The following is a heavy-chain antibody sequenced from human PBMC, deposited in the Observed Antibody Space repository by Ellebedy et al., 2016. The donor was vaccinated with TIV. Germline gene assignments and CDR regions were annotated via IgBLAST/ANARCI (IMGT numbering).Heavy chain of an antibody. J-gene: IGHJ3*01. CDR1: GFTFSNYG. CDR3: ARGSGGMTTHAFDF. Sequence: GGSLRLSCAASGFTFSNYGMHWVRQAPGKGLEWVALTWWDGSNKYYADSVKGRFIISRDNSKNTLYLQMNSLRAEDTAVYYCARGSGGMTTHAFDFWGQGTMVTVSS. CDR2: TWWDGSNK. D-gene: IGHD4-11*01. V-gene: IGHV3-33*01.